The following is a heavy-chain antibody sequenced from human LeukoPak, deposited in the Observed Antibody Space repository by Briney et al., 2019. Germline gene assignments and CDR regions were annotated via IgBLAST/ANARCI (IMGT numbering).Heavy chain of an antibody. V-gene: IGHV3-21*01. CDR1: GFTFSSYA. J-gene: IGHJ2*01. D-gene: IGHD3-22*01. Sequence: PGGSLRLSCADSGFTFSSYAMSWVLQAPGQGLEWVSSISGSSSYIYYADSQGRFTVSRDNAKNSLYLQMNSLRAEDTAVYYCARTGDDSSGYYYDWYSDLWGRGTLVTVSS. CDR2: ISGSSSYI. CDR3: ARTGDDSSGYYYDWYSDL.